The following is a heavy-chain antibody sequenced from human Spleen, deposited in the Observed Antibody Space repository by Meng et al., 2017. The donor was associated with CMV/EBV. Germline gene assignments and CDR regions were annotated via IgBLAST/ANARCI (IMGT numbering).Heavy chain of an antibody. CDR2: ITPILDTT. D-gene: IGHD3-3*01. CDR1: GGTFTSYT. J-gene: IGHJ4*02. CDR3: ARAENYDFWNTPNWDFDY. V-gene: IGHV1-69*08. Sequence: SVKVSCKASGGTFTSYTFIWVRQAPGQGLEWMGGITPILDTTNYAQKFQGRLTITADKSTSTAYMELRSLRSDDTAVYYCARAENYDFWNTPNWDFDYWSQGTLVTVSS.